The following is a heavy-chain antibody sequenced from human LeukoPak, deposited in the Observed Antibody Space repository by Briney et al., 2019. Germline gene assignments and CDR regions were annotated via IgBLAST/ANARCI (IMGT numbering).Heavy chain of an antibody. V-gene: IGHV1-24*01. CDR1: GYTLTELS. CDR2: FDPEDGDT. Sequence: ASVKVSCKVSGYTLTELSMHWVRRAPGKGLEWMIGFDPEDGDTIYAQKFQGRVTMTEDTSTDTAYMELSSLRSEDTAVYYCATDALWFGELFGHWGQGTLVTVSS. J-gene: IGHJ5*02. CDR3: ATDALWFGELFGH. D-gene: IGHD3-10*01.